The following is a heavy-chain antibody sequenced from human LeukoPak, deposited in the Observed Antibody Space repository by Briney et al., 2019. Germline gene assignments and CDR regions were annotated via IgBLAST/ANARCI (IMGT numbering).Heavy chain of an antibody. CDR2: IIPIFGTA. CDR1: GGTFSSYA. Sequence: SVKVSCKASGGTFSSYAISWVRQAPGQGLEWMGGIIPIFGTANYAQKFQGRVTITADESTSTAYMELSSLRSEDTAVYYCARAGDEDTAMAARDYWGQGTLVTVSS. J-gene: IGHJ4*02. V-gene: IGHV1-69*13. D-gene: IGHD5-18*01. CDR3: ARAGDEDTAMAARDY.